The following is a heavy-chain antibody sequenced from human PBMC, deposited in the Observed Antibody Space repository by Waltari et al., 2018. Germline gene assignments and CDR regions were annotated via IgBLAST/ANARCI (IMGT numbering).Heavy chain of an antibody. Sequence: QVQLQQWGAGLLKPSETLSLTCAVYGGSFSAYYWSWIRQPTGKGLEWIGEINHSGSTNYNPSLKSRVTISVDTSKNQSSLKLSSVTAADTAVYYCARSELGALDYWGQGTLVTVSS. D-gene: IGHD7-27*01. CDR3: ARSELGALDY. J-gene: IGHJ4*02. CDR1: GGSFSAYY. V-gene: IGHV4-34*01. CDR2: INHSGST.